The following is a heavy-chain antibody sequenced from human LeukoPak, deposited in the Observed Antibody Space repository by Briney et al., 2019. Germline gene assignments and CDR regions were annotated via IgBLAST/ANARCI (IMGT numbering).Heavy chain of an antibody. V-gene: IGHV3-48*01. CDR1: GFTFSSYS. CDR2: ISSSSSTI. CDR3: ARAGSGYGSLPGYFDY. D-gene: IGHD5-12*01. Sequence: GGSLRLSCAASGFTFSSYSMNWVRQAPGKGLEWVSYISSSSSTIYYADSVKGRFTISRDNAKNSLYLQMNSLRAEDTAVYYCARAGSGYGSLPGYFDYWGQGTLVAVSS. J-gene: IGHJ4*02.